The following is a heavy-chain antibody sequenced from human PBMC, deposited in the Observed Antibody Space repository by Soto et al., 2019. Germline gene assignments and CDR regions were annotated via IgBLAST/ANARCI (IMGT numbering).Heavy chain of an antibody. CDR3: ARQTLIRHGAAGTYWFDP. D-gene: IGHD6-13*01. V-gene: IGHV4-39*01. CDR2: IYYSGST. J-gene: IGHJ5*02. CDR1: GGSISSSNYY. Sequence: SETLSLTCTVSGGSISSSNYYWGGIRQPPGKGQEWIGSIYYSGSTYYSPSLQSRVTISGDTSKNQVSLKLSSVTATDTAVYFCARQTLIRHGAAGTYWFDPWGQGTLVTVSS.